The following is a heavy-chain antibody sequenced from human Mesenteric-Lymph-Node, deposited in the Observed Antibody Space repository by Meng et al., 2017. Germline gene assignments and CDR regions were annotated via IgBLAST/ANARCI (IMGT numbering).Heavy chain of an antibody. D-gene: IGHD6-19*01. CDR1: GFTFSSYE. J-gene: IGHJ4*02. Sequence: GESLKISCAASGFTFSSYEMNWVCQAPGKGLEWVSYISSSGSTIYYADSVKGRFTISRDNAKNSLYLQMNSLRAEDTAVYYCASDVGYSSGWSYGYWGQGTLVTVSS. CDR2: ISSSGSTI. V-gene: IGHV3-48*03. CDR3: ASDVGYSSGWSYGY.